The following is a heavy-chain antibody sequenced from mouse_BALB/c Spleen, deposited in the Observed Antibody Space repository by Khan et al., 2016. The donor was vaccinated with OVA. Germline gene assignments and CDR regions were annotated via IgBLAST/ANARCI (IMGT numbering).Heavy chain of an antibody. Sequence: EVQLQESGPELVKPGASVKMSCKASGYTFTSYVMHWVKQKPGLGLEWIGYIYPFNDDTKYNEKFTGKATLTSDRSSSTAYMVLSSLTSEDSAVYYCAPVGTYYGSVAYWGQGTLVTVAA. D-gene: IGHD1-1*01. CDR1: GYTFTSYV. V-gene: IGHV1S136*01. CDR2: IYPFNDDT. CDR3: APVGTYYGSVAY. J-gene: IGHJ3*01.